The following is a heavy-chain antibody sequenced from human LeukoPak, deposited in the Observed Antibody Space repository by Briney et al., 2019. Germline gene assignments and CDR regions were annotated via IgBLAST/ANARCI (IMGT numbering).Heavy chain of an antibody. CDR1: GFNFGDFA. J-gene: IGHJ4*02. D-gene: IGHD1-26*01. CDR3: ARGSGSYYWFDY. Sequence: GGSLRLSCTVSGFNFGDFAMSWVRQAPGKGLEWVSVIYSGGSTYYADSVKGRFTISRDNSKNTLYLQMNSLRAEDTAVYYCARGSGSYYWFDYWGQGTLVTVSS. V-gene: IGHV3-66*01. CDR2: IYSGGST.